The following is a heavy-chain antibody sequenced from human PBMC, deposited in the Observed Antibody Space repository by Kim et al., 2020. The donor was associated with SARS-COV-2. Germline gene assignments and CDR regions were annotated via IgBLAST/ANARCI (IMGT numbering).Heavy chain of an antibody. CDR2: IDGAGAHT. D-gene: IGHD2-8*01. J-gene: IGHJ4*02. V-gene: IGHV3-23*01. CDR1: GFTFSKYA. CDR3: AKEIGEVGVPLFDH. Sequence: GGSLRLSCAASGFTFSKYAMSWVRQAPGRELEWVSGIDGAGAHTYYADSVKGRFAISRYTSKNTLYLQMNSLRVEDTAIYYCAKEIGEVGVPLFDHWGLGALVTVSS.